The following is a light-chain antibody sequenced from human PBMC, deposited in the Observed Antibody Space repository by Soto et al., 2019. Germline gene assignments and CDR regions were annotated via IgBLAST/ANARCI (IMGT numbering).Light chain of an antibody. CDR3: GACDDSLNGHVV. CDR1: SSNIGTNS. J-gene: IGLJ2*01. CDR2: NTN. Sequence: QAVVTQPPSASGTPGQRVTISCSGSSSNIGTNSVNWYQLLPGTAPKVLIYNTNERPSGVPDRFSGSKCGTAASLAITRLQSEDEAEYYRGACDDSLNGHVVFGGGTKLTVL. V-gene: IGLV1-44*01.